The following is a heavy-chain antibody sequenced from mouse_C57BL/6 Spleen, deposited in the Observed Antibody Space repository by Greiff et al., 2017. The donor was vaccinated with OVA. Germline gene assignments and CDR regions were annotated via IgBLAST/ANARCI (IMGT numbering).Heavy chain of an antibody. CDR1: GYAFSSSW. CDR2: IYPGDGDT. CDR3: ARRYSNYWAMDY. J-gene: IGHJ4*01. Sequence: VKLMESGPELVKPGASVKISCKASGYAFSSSWMNWVKQRPGKGLEWIGRIYPGDGDTNYNGKFKGKATLTADKSSSTAYMQLSSLTSEDSAVYFCARRYSNYWAMDYWGQGTSVTVSS. V-gene: IGHV1-82*01. D-gene: IGHD2-5*01.